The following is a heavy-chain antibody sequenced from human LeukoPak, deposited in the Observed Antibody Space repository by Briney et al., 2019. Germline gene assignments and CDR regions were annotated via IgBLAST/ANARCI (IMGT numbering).Heavy chain of an antibody. Sequence: GGSLRLSCAASGFTFSNAWMAWVRQVPGKGLEWLGRIKSKTDGETADYAAPVRGRFFISRDDRKDTLYVEINSLKTEDTGIYYCTGVLKPYRGSGYRNWFDPWGRGTLVTVSS. CDR2: IKSKTDGETA. CDR3: TGVLKPYRGSGYRNWFDP. V-gene: IGHV3-15*01. CDR1: GFTFSNAW. J-gene: IGHJ5*02. D-gene: IGHD3-22*01.